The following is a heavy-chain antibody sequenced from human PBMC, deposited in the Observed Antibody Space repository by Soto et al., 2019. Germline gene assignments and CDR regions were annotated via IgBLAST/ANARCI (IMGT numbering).Heavy chain of an antibody. CDR2: IIPIFGTA. CDR3: ARGLGGVGATQYYFDY. Sequence: QVQLVQSGAEVKKPGSSVKVSCKASGGTFSSYAISWVRQAPGQGLEWMGGIIPIFGTANYAQKFQGRVTITADESTSTAYMELSSLRSEDTAGYYCARGLGGVGATQYYFDYWGQGTLVTVSS. J-gene: IGHJ4*02. D-gene: IGHD1-26*01. CDR1: GGTFSSYA. V-gene: IGHV1-69*01.